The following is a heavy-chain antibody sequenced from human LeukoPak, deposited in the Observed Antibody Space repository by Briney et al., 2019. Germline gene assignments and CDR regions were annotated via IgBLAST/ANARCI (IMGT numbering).Heavy chain of an antibody. V-gene: IGHV1-2*02. CDR3: ARDLYYASGGFHYYYYGLDV. CDR2: INPNSGGT. J-gene: IGHJ6*02. D-gene: IGHD3-10*01. Sequence: ASVKVSCKASGYTFTGYYMHWLRQAPGQGLEWMGWINPNSGGTNYAQKFQGRVTMTRDTSIGTAYLEISRLKSDDTAVYYCARDLYYASGGFHYYYYGLDVWGQGTTVTVSS. CDR1: GYTFTGYY.